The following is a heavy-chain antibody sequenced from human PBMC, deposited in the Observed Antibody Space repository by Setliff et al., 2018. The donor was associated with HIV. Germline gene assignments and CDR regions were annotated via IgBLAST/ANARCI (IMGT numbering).Heavy chain of an antibody. CDR3: ARDRPPSTVDMLGAFDR. Sequence: PSETLSLTCTVSGGSISTSRYYWGWIRQPPGKGLEWIGSINYRGNTYYNPSLTSRAAIFVDTSKNQISLKLSSVTAADTAVYYCARDRPPSTVDMLGAFDRWGQGTMVTVSS. J-gene: IGHJ3*02. CDR2: INYRGNT. D-gene: IGHD4-17*01. CDR1: GGSISTSRYY. V-gene: IGHV4-39*07.